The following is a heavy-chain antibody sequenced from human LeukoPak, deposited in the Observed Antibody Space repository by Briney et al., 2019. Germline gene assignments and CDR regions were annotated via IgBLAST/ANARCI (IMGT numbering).Heavy chain of an antibody. V-gene: IGHV4-59*01. CDR3: ARDRGSQPFIDY. D-gene: IGHD1-26*01. J-gene: IGHJ4*02. CDR2: VFHTGST. Sequence: SETLSLTCTVSGGSISSYYWNWIRQPPGKGLEWIGYVFHTGSTNYNPSLKSRVTISVDTSKNQFSLKLSSVTAADTAVYYCARDRGSQPFIDYWGQGTLVTVSS. CDR1: GGSISSYY.